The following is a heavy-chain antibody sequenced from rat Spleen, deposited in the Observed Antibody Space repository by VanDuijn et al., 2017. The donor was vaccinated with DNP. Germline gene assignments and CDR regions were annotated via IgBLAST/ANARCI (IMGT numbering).Heavy chain of an antibody. V-gene: IGHV5-25*01. CDR2: ISSSGGTI. CDR1: GFTFRNYD. Sequence: EVQLVESGGGLVQPGRSLKLSCAASGFTFRNYDMAWVRQAPTKGLEWVASISSSGGTIYYRDSVKGRFTVSRDNAKSTLYLQMDSLGSEDTATYYCTRRDSSLLLHGFFDYWGQGVMVTVSS. CDR3: TRRDSSLLLHGFFDY. J-gene: IGHJ2*01. D-gene: IGHD1-1*01.